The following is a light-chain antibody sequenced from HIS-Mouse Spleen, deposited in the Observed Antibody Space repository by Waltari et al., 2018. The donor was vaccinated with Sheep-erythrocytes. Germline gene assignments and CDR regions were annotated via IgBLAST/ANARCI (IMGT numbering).Light chain of an antibody. CDR3: SSYTSSSTWV. CDR1: QSLVYSDGNTY. Sequence: DVVMTQSPLSLPVTLGQPASISCRSSQSLVYSDGNTYLNWFQQRPGQSPRRLIYKVSNRDSGVPDRFSGSGSGTDFTLKISRVEAEDVGVYYCSSYTSSSTWVFGGGTK. V-gene: IGKV2-30*01. J-gene: IGKJ4*02. CDR2: KVS.